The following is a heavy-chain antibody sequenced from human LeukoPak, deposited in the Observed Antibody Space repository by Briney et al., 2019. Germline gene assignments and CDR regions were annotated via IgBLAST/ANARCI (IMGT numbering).Heavy chain of an antibody. CDR1: GGTFSSYA. D-gene: IGHD2-21*02. CDR2: IIPILGTA. Sequence: SVKVSCKASGGTFSSYAISWVRQAPGQGLEWMGGIIPILGTANYAQKFQGRVTITADESTSTAYMELSSLRSEDTAVYYCARAEVVVVTAIRSYYFDYWGQGTLVTVSS. CDR3: ARAEVVVVTAIRSYYFDY. J-gene: IGHJ4*02. V-gene: IGHV1-69*01.